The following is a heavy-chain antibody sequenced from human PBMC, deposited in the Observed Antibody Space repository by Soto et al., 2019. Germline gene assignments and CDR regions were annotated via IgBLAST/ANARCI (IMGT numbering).Heavy chain of an antibody. CDR2: IIPIFGTA. D-gene: IGHD6-19*01. CDR1: GGTFSSYA. J-gene: IGHJ3*02. Sequence: QVQLVQSGAEVKKPGSSVKVSCKASGGTFSSYAISWVRQAPGQGLEWMGGIIPIFGTANYAQKFQGRVTITADESTSTAYMELSSLRSEDTAVYYCAREIFGYSGGWDDAFDIWGQGTMVNVSS. V-gene: IGHV1-69*01. CDR3: AREIFGYSGGWDDAFDI.